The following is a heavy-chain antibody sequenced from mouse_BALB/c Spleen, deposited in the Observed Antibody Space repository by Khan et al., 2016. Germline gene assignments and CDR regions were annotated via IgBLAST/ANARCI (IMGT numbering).Heavy chain of an antibody. J-gene: IGHJ3*01. CDR1: GYTFTNYG. CDR2: INTNTGEP. CDR3: ARGVDWFAY. Sequence: QFQLVQSGPELKKPGETVKISCKASGYTFTNYGMNWVKQAPGKGLKWMGWINTNTGEPTYAEAFKGRFTFSLETSASTAYLQINNLKNEDTATYFCARGVDWFAYWGQGTLVTVSA. V-gene: IGHV9-3*02.